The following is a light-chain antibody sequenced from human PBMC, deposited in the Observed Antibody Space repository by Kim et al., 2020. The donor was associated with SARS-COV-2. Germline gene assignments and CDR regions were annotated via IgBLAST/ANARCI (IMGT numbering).Light chain of an antibody. Sequence: YASVGDRVTITCRDSENIGTWLAWYQQKPGRAPSLLIYLASTLESGVPSRFSGTGSGTEFSLSITSLQPDDFATYYCQHYSRFPYTFGQGTKLEI. V-gene: IGKV1-5*03. CDR1: ENIGTW. J-gene: IGKJ2*01. CDR3: QHYSRFPYT. CDR2: LAS.